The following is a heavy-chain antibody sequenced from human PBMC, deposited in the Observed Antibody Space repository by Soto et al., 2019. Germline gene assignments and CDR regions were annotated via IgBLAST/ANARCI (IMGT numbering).Heavy chain of an antibody. CDR3: ARPQGSGWRFNALDF. Sequence: SVKVSCKASGGTFGRNAINWVRQAPGQGLEWMGGIIPMFGTANHAQKFRDRIVITADESTNTAYLELNSLRYEDTAIYYCARPQGSGWRFNALDFWGQGTVVTV. J-gene: IGHJ3*01. D-gene: IGHD6-19*01. CDR2: IIPMFGTA. CDR1: GGTFGRNA. V-gene: IGHV1-69*13.